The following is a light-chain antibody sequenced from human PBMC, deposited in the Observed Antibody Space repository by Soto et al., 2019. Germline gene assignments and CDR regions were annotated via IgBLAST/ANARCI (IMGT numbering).Light chain of an antibody. CDR3: QQYGNSIN. Sequence: IVLTHSPGTLSLSPWERATLSCRASQSISGNLAWYQQKPGQAPRLLIYGASTRATGIPARFSGSGSGTDFSLTISRLEPEDCAVYYCQQYGNSINFGGGTKVDIK. CDR2: GAS. V-gene: IGKV3-20*01. J-gene: IGKJ4*01. CDR1: QSISGN.